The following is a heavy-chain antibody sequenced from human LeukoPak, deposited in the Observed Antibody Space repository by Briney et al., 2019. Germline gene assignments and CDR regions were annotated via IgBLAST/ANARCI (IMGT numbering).Heavy chain of an antibody. CDR2: TDSGSST. CDR3: ARLGDYSNKD. Sequence: GGSLRLSCAASGFTVSSHYMSWVRQAPGKGLEWVSVTDSGSSTSYADSVKGRFTISRDTSKNTLYLQMNGLRAEDTAVYYCARLGDYSNKDWGQGTLVTVSS. CDR1: GFTVSSHY. D-gene: IGHD4-11*01. J-gene: IGHJ4*02. V-gene: IGHV3-53*01.